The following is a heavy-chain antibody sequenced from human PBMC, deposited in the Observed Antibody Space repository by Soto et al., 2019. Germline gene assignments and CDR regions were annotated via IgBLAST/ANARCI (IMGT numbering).Heavy chain of an antibody. J-gene: IGHJ4*02. V-gene: IGHV3-7*03. CDR1: GFTFSTHW. Sequence: GGSLRLSCAVSGFTFSTHWMTWVRQAPGKGLEWVANIKPDGSEKYYGDSVKGRFSISRDNSENSLYLQMNSLGVDDTAVYYCGRGDGSGCPAFWGPGTMLTVYS. CDR2: IKPDGSEK. D-gene: IGHD3-22*01. CDR3: GRGDGSGCPAF.